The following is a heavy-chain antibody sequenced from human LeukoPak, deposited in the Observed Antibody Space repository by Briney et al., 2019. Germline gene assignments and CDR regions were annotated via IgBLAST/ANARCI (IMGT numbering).Heavy chain of an antibody. V-gene: IGHV3-7*01. CDR2: IKQDGSEK. CDR3: ARVPAAIALGWFDP. Sequence: PGGSLRLSCAASGFTFSSNWMSWVRQAPGKGLEWVANIKQDGSEKYYVDSVKGRFTISRDNAKNSLYLQMNSLRAEDTAVYYCARVPAAIALGWFDPWGQGTLVTVSS. CDR1: GFTFSSNW. D-gene: IGHD2-2*01. J-gene: IGHJ5*02.